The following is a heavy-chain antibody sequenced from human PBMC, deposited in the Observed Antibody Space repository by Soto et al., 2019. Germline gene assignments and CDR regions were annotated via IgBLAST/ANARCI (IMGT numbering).Heavy chain of an antibody. J-gene: IGHJ5*02. CDR3: ARVVVFGSGSYYTGVDYNWFDP. CDR2: IYTSGST. Sequence: ASETLSLTCTVSGGSISSYYWSWIRQPAGKGLEWIGRIYTSGSTNYNPSLKSRVTMSVDTSKNQFSLKLSSVTAADTAVYYCARVVVFGSGSYYTGVDYNWFDPWGQGTLVTVSS. V-gene: IGHV4-4*07. D-gene: IGHD3-10*01. CDR1: GGSISSYY.